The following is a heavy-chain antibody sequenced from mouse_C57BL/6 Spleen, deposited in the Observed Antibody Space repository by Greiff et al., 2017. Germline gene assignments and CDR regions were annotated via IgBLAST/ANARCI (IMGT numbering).Heavy chain of an antibody. D-gene: IGHD2-3*01. CDR1: GFTFSSYA. J-gene: IGHJ1*03. CDR3: TRDGRGSLGYFDV. CDR2: ISSGGDYI. Sequence: EVQRVESGEGLVKPGGSLKLSCAASGFTFSSYAMSWVRQTPEKRLEWVAYISSGGDYIYYADTVKGRFTISRDNARNTLYLQMSSLKSEDTAMYYCTRDGRGSLGYFDVWGTGTTVTVSS. V-gene: IGHV5-9-1*02.